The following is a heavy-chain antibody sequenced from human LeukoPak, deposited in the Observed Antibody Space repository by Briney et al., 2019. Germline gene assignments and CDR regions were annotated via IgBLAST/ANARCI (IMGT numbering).Heavy chain of an antibody. D-gene: IGHD5-12*01. J-gene: IGHJ4*01. V-gene: IGHV4-4*07. CDR1: GGSISSYY. CDR3: ARSEGAVPTIENFDY. Sequence: SETLSLTCTVSGGSISSYYWSWIRQPAGKGLEWIGRIYTSGSTNYNPSLKSRVTMSVDTSKNQFSLKLSSVTAADTAVYYCARSEGAVPTIENFDYWGHGTLVTVSS. CDR2: IYTSGST.